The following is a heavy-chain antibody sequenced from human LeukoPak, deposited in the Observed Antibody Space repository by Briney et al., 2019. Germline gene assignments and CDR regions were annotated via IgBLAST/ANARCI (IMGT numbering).Heavy chain of an antibody. J-gene: IGHJ4*02. D-gene: IGHD5-24*01. CDR2: IVVASGNT. V-gene: IGHV1-58*02. CDR1: GFTFTNSA. Sequence: GASVKVSCKASGFTFTNSAMQWVRQARGQRLEWIGWIVVASGNTKYAQKFQERVTITRDMSTSTANMELSSLSPEDTAVYYCAAAPIEMQQRGFDYWGQGTLVTVSS. CDR3: AAAPIEMQQRGFDY.